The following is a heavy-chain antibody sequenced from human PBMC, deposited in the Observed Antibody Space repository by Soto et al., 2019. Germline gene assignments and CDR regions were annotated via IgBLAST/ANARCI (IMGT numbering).Heavy chain of an antibody. CDR3: ARHSISQGGDGYNYYYYYGMDV. Sequence: PGESLKISCKGSGYSFTNYWITWVRQMPGKGLEWLGRVDPTDSYSNYSPSFQGHVTISADKSISTAYLQWSSLKASDTAMYYCARHSISQGGDGYNYYYYYGMDVWGQGTTVTVSS. CDR2: VDPTDSYS. J-gene: IGHJ6*02. D-gene: IGHD6-6*01. CDR1: GYSFTNYW. V-gene: IGHV5-10-1*01.